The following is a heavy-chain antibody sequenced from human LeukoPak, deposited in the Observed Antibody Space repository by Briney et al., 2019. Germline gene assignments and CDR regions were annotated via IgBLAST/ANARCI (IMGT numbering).Heavy chain of an antibody. CDR3: ARVNYYGSGSYLWFDP. D-gene: IGHD3-10*01. J-gene: IGHJ5*02. Sequence: SQTLSLTCTVSGGSISSGGYYWSWIRQPPGKGLEWIGYIYHSGSTYYNPSLKSRVTISVDRSKNQFSLKLSSVTAADTAVYYCARVNYYGSGSYLWFDPWGHGTLVTVSS. CDR1: GGSISSGGYY. CDR2: IYHSGST. V-gene: IGHV4-30-2*01.